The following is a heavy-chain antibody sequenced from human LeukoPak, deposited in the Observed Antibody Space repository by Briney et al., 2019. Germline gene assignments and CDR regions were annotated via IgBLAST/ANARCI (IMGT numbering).Heavy chain of an antibody. CDR2: IFYGGST. Sequence: PSETLSLTYTVSGDSISSSGFSWGWLRQPPGKGLEWIGTIFYGGSTYYNPSLKSRVTMSVDTSKKQFSLKLSPVTAADTAVYYCARHLLITGTTYNWFDPWGQGTLVTVSS. V-gene: IGHV4-39*01. CDR3: ARHLLITGTTYNWFDP. CDR1: GDSISSSGFS. D-gene: IGHD1-7*01. J-gene: IGHJ5*02.